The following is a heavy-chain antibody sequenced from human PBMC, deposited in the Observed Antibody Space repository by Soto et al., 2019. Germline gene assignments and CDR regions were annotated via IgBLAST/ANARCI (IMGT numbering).Heavy chain of an antibody. CDR1: GFTFINHA. CDR2: ITGNGETT. D-gene: IGHD2-2*01. CDR3: AKVDCGSSGCRLIDY. J-gene: IGHJ4*02. Sequence: PGGSLRLSCAGSGFTFINHAMNWVRQAPGKGLEWVTGITGNGETTNYADSVKGRFTISRDNSKNTLYLQMNSPRAEDTAVYYCAKVDCGSSGCRLIDYWGQGTLVTVSS. V-gene: IGHV3-23*01.